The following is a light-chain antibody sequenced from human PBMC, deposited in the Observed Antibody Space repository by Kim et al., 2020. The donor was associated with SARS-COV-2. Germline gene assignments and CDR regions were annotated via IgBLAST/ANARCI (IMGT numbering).Light chain of an antibody. Sequence: QSVLTQPPSVSGAPGQTVTISCTGSSSNIGAHYDVHWYQQLPGTAPKLLIYGNTDRPSGVPDRFSGSTSGTSASLAITGLQAEDEADYFCHSYDSGLSGHVVFGGGTQLTVL. CDR1: SSNIGAHYD. V-gene: IGLV1-40*01. CDR2: GNT. CDR3: HSYDSGLSGHVV. J-gene: IGLJ2*01.